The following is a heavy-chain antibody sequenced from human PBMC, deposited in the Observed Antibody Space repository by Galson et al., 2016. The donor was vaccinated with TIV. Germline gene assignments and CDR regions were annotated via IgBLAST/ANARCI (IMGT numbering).Heavy chain of an antibody. CDR2: ISDGGNT. CDR3: ARDRIVDATYYYYYYGMGV. Sequence: SLRLSCAASGLSVSINYMTWVRQAPGKGLEWVSLISDGGNTFYADSVKGRFTISRDNSKSTLYLQMNSLRVEDTAVYYCARDRIVDATYYYYYYGMGVWGPGTAVTVSS. V-gene: IGHV3-66*02. CDR1: GLSVSINY. J-gene: IGHJ6*02. D-gene: IGHD1-26*01.